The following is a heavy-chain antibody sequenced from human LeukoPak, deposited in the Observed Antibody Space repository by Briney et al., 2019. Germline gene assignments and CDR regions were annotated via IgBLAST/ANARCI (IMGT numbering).Heavy chain of an antibody. CDR2: INHSGST. D-gene: IGHD6-13*01. V-gene: IGHV4-34*01. CDR1: GGSFSGYY. J-gene: IGHJ5*02. Sequence: PSETLSLTCAVYGGSFSGYYWSWIRQPPGKGLEWIGEINHSGSTNYNPSLKSRVTISVDTSKNQFSLKLSSVTAADTAVYYCARALFGPAAGANWFDPWGQGTLVTVSS. CDR3: ARALFGPAAGANWFDP.